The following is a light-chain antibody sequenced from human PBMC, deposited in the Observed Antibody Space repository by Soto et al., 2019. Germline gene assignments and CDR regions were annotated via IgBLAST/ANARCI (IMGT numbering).Light chain of an antibody. CDR2: DAS. CDR3: HQYNHWLTWT. V-gene: IGKV3-11*01. CDR1: QSVSSS. Sequence: EIVLTQSPATLCLSAGERATLSCRASQSVSSSLAWYQQKPGQAPRRLIYDASNRATGIPARFSGSESGTEFTLTISSLQPEDFAVYYCHQYNHWLTWTFGQGTKVDIK. J-gene: IGKJ1*01.